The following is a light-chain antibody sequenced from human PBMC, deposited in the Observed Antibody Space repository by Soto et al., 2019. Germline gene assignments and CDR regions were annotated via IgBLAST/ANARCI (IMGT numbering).Light chain of an antibody. CDR3: QQYSDLPMT. Sequence: EIVMTQSPATLSVSPGERATLSCRASQNILSNLAWYQQKPGQAPRLLIYGASRRATGIPDRFSGSASGTDFTLTISRLEPEDFAVYFCQQYSDLPMTFGQGTRLENK. J-gene: IGKJ5*01. CDR2: GAS. V-gene: IGKV3D-15*02. CDR1: QNILSN.